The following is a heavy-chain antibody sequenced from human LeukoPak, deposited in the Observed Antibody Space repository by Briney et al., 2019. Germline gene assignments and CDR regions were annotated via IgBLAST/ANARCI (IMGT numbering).Heavy chain of an antibody. V-gene: IGHV3-48*04. CDR1: GFNFSTYN. CDR3: VRESIGFDY. J-gene: IGHJ4*02. Sequence: GGSLRLSCAASGFNFSTYNVNWVRQAAGKGLDWVSYISSSSRTRYYADSVKGRFTISRDNAKDSLYLQMNSLRAEDTAVYYCVRESIGFDYWGQGTLVTVSS. D-gene: IGHD2-15*01. CDR2: ISSSSRTR.